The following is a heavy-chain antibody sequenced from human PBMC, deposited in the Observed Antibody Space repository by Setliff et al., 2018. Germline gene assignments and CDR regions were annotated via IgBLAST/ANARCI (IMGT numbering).Heavy chain of an antibody. CDR3: ARGWGSGWSKEGAFDI. V-gene: IGHV4-38-2*01. CDR2: IHHRGST. CDR1: GYSISSGYY. J-gene: IGHJ3*02. D-gene: IGHD6-19*01. Sequence: SETLSLTCAVSGYSISSGYYWGWIRQPPGKGLEWIGSIHHRGSTYYNPSLKSRVTTLVDTSKNQFSLKLSSVTAADTAVYYCARGWGSGWSKEGAFDIWGQGTEVTVSS.